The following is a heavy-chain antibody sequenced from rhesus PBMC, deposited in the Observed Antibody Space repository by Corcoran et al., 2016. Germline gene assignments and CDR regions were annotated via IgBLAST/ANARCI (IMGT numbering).Heavy chain of an antibody. D-gene: IGHD3-16*01. J-gene: IGHJ6*01. CDR2: FGGSGGNT. CDR3: ARGWRSYSGTYYNRNYYGLDS. V-gene: IGHV4S5*01. CDR1: GGSIRGYY. Sequence: QVQLEESGPGLVKPSETLSLTCAVSGGSIRGYYWNWIRQPPGQGLEWIGYFGGSGGNTDYNPSLKSRVTISTDTSKNQLSLRLSSVTAADTAVYYCARGWRSYSGTYYNRNYYGLDSWGQGVVVTVSS.